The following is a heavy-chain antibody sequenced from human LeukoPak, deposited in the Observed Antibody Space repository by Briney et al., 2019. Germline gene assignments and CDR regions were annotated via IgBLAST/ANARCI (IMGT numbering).Heavy chain of an antibody. CDR1: GYSISSGYD. V-gene: IGHV4-61*02. J-gene: IGHJ5*02. Sequence: ASETLSLTCAVSGYSISSGYDWGWIRQPAGKGLEWIGRIYTSGSTNYNPSLKSRVTISVDTSKNQFSLKLSSVTAADTAVYYCAREQLDIVPLMKFDPWGQGTLVTVSS. CDR3: AREQLDIVPLMKFDP. CDR2: IYTSGST. D-gene: IGHD2-2*03.